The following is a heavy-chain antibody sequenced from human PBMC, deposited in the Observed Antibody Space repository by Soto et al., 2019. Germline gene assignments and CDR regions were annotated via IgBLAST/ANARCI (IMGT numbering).Heavy chain of an antibody. CDR2: INAGNGIT. D-gene: IGHD5-12*01. J-gene: IGHJ4*02. V-gene: IGHV1-3*01. CDR3: ARDPWTAGYEPYYTDS. CDR1: GYTFTSYA. Sequence: ASVKVSCKASGYTFTSYAMHWVRQAPGQRLEWMGWINAGNGITKYSQKFQGRVTITRDTSASTAYMELSSLRSEDTAVYYCARDPWTAGYEPYYTDSSGKGTLATVS.